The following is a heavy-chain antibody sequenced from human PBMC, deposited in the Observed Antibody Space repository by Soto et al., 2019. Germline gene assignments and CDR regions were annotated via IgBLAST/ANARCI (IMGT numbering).Heavy chain of an antibody. Sequence: QPGGSLRLSCAASGFTFSSYGMHWVRQAPGKGLEWVAVISYDGSNKYYADSVKGRFTISRDNSKNTLYLQMNSLRAEDTVVYYCAKDLGITIFGVVNYYYGMDVWGQGTTVTVSS. D-gene: IGHD3-3*01. CDR3: AKDLGITIFGVVNYYYGMDV. V-gene: IGHV3-30*18. CDR1: GFTFSSYG. CDR2: ISYDGSNK. J-gene: IGHJ6*02.